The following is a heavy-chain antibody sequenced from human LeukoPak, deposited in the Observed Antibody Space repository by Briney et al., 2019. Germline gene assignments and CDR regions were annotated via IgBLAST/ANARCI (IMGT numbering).Heavy chain of an antibody. CDR2: ISGSGGST. V-gene: IGHV3-23*01. CDR3: ARSLSSRFSGPRRPYYFDY. Sequence: PGGSLRLSCAASGFTFSSYGMNWVRQAPGKGLEWVSTISGSGGSTYYADSVKGRFTISRDNSKNTLYLQMNSLRAEDTAVYYCARSLSSRFSGPRRPYYFDYWGQGTLVTVSS. J-gene: IGHJ4*02. CDR1: GFTFSSYG. D-gene: IGHD3-16*02.